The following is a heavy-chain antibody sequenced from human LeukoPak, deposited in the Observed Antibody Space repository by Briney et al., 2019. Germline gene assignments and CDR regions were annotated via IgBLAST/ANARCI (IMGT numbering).Heavy chain of an antibody. D-gene: IGHD3-22*01. CDR1: GFTFSSYA. CDR2: ISYDGSNK. V-gene: IGHV3-30*14. Sequence: GRSLRLSCAASGFTFSSYAMHWVRQAPGKGLEWVAVISYDGSNKYYADSVKGRFTISRDNSKNTLYLQMNSLRAEDTAVYYCARAASYYYDSSGYYYYYGMDVWGQGTTVTVSS. J-gene: IGHJ6*02. CDR3: ARAASYYYDSSGYYYYYGMDV.